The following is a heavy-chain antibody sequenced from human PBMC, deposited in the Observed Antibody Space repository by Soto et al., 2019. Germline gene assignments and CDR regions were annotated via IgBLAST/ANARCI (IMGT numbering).Heavy chain of an antibody. V-gene: IGHV1-58*02. J-gene: IGHJ6*03. CDR2: IVVGSGNT. CDR1: AFTFTSSA. D-gene: IGHD6-6*01. Sequence: GASVKGSCNASAFTFTSSAMQWVRQARGQRLEWIGWIVVGSGNTNYAQKFQERVTITRDMSTSTAYMELSSLRSEDTAVYYCAADLRARPDSYYYYYMDVWGKGTTVTVSS. CDR3: AADLRARPDSYYYYYMDV.